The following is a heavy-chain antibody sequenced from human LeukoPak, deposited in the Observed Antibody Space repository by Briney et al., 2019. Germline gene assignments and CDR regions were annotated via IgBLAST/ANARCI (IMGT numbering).Heavy chain of an antibody. D-gene: IGHD6-13*01. J-gene: IGHJ5*02. Sequence: PGGSLRLSCAASGFTFSSYAMSWVRQAPGKGLEWVSAISGSGGSTYYADSVKGRFTISRDNSKNTLYLQMNSLRAEDTAVYYCASHVGYGSSLIPNWFDPWGQGTLVTVSS. CDR2: ISGSGGST. V-gene: IGHV3-23*01. CDR1: GFTFSSYA. CDR3: ASHVGYGSSLIPNWFDP.